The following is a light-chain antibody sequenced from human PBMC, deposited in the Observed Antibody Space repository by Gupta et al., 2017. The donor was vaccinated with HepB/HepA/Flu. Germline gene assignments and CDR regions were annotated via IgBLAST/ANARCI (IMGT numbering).Light chain of an antibody. V-gene: IGLV3-1*01. CDR3: QAWDSTTAV. J-gene: IGLJ1*01. CDR2: QDT. Sequence: SYELTQPPSVSVSPGQTASLTCSGDKLGDKYVCWYQQKPGQSPVLVIYQDTKRPSGIPERFSGSNSGGTATLTITGTQAMDEADYYCQAWDSTTAVFGTGTKVTVL. CDR1: KLGDKY.